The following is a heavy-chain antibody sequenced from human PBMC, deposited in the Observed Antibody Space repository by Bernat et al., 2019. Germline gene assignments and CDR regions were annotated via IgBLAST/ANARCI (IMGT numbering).Heavy chain of an antibody. Sequence: EVQLLESGGGLVQPGGSLRLSCAVSGFTLTNYGMGWVRQAPGKGLEWVSGISGGGGSTYYADSVKDRFTISRDTSKNTLYLQMNSLRAEDTAVYYCASRSGMGPYYFDFWGQGTLVTVSS. CDR2: ISGGGGST. CDR3: ASRSGMGPYYFDF. D-gene: IGHD3-10*01. CDR1: GFTLTNYG. J-gene: IGHJ4*02. V-gene: IGHV3-23*01.